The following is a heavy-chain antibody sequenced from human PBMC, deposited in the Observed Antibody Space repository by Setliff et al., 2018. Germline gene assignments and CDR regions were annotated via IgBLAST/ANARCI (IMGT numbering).Heavy chain of an antibody. D-gene: IGHD3-10*01. CDR1: GGTFSSYA. J-gene: IGHJ3*02. V-gene: IGHV1-69*10. Sequence: RASVKVSCKASGGTFSSYAISWVRQAPGQGLEWMGGIIPILGIANYAQKFQGRVTITAGKSTSTAYMELSSLRSEDTAVYYCARVYYGSGSYLGAFDIWGQGTMVTVSS. CDR3: ARVYYGSGSYLGAFDI. CDR2: IIPILGIA.